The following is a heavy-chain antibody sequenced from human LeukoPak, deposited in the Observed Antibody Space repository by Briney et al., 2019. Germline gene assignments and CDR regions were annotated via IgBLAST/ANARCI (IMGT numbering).Heavy chain of an antibody. D-gene: IGHD3-10*01. CDR2: IYYSGST. CDR3: ARVPGYYGSGSYYED. V-gene: IGHV4-39*07. J-gene: IGHJ4*02. Sequence: SETLSLTCAVSGGSISSSSYYWGWIRQPPGKGLEWIGSIYYSGSTYYNPSLKSRVTISVDTSKNQFSLKLSSVTAADTAVYYCARVPGYYGSGSYYEDWGQGTLVTVSS. CDR1: GGSISSSSYY.